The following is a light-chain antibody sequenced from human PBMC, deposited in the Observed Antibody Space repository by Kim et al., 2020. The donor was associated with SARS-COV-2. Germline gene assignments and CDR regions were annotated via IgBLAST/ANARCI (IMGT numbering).Light chain of an antibody. CDR3: QSADSSYRV. Sequence: SSELTQPPSVSVSPGQTARITCSGDALPKQYAYWYQQKPGQAPVLVIYKDSERPSGIPERFSGSSSGTTVTLTISGVQAEDEADYYCQSADSSYRVFGGGTQLTVL. CDR1: ALPKQY. CDR2: KDS. J-gene: IGLJ3*02. V-gene: IGLV3-25*03.